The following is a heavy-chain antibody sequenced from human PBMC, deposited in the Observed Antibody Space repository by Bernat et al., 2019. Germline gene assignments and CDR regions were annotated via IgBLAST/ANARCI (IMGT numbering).Heavy chain of an antibody. CDR2: IKSKTDGGTT. J-gene: IGHJ4*02. CDR3: TTDRPQVLLWFGEQGY. CDR1: GFTFSSYA. D-gene: IGHD3-10*01. Sequence: EVQLLESGGGLVQPGGSLRLSCAASGFTFSSYAMSWVRQAPGKGLEWVGRIKSKTDGGTTDYAAPVKGRFTISRDDSKNTLYLQMNSLKTEDTAVYYCTTDRPQVLLWFGEQGYWGQGTLVTVSS. V-gene: IGHV3-15*01.